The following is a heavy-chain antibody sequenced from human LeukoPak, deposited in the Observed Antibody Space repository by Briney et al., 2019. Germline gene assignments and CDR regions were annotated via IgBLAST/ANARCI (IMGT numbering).Heavy chain of an antibody. D-gene: IGHD3-22*01. J-gene: IGHJ4*02. Sequence: SVKVSCKASGGTFSSYAISWVRQAPGQGLEWMGGIIPVFGTANYAQKFQGRVTITADESSSTAYMELSSLRSEDTAVYYCARGRRMVVVVPADYYFDYWGQGTLVTVSS. V-gene: IGHV1-69*13. CDR3: ARGRRMVVVVPADYYFDY. CDR1: GGTFSSYA. CDR2: IIPVFGTA.